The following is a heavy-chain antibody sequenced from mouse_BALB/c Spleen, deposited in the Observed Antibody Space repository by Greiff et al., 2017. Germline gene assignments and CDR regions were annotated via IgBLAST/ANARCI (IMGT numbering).Heavy chain of an antibody. CDR3: ARDGYDAPYAMDY. Sequence: VKLMESGPGLVAPSQSLSITCTVSGFSLTSYGVHWVRQPPGKGLEWLGVIWAGGSTNYNSALMSRLSISKDNSKSQVFLKMNSLQTDDTAMYYCARDGYDAPYAMDYWGQGTSVTVSS. D-gene: IGHD2-2*01. CDR1: GFSLTSYG. V-gene: IGHV2-9*02. CDR2: IWAGGST. J-gene: IGHJ4*01.